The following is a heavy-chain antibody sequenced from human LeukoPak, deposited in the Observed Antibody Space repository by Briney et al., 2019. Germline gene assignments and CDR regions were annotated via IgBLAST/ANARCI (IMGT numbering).Heavy chain of an antibody. Sequence: GGSLRLSCAASGFTFKDYAMHWVRQAPGKGLGWVSRVSWNGGSIGYADSVKGRFTISRDNAKNSLYLQMNSLRAEDTALYYCARVSDISVAAYFDYWGQGTLVTVSS. CDR1: GFTFKDYA. J-gene: IGHJ4*02. CDR3: ARVSDISVAAYFDY. CDR2: VSWNGGSI. D-gene: IGHD6-19*01. V-gene: IGHV3-9*01.